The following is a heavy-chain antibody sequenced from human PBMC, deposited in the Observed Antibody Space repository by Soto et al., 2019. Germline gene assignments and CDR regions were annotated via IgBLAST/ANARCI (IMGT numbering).Heavy chain of an antibody. CDR1: GYTFTSYH. CDR3: ARGHISSTKNWLDP. D-gene: IGHD6-6*01. CDR2: MNPNSGNT. V-gene: IGHV1-8*01. Sequence: VQLVQSGAEVKKPGASVKVSCKGSGYTFTSYHINWVRQATGQGLEWMGWMNPNSGNTGYAQTLQGRVTMTWDTSISTAYMELSSLRFEDTAMYYCARGHISSTKNWLDPWGQGTLVTVSS. J-gene: IGHJ5*02.